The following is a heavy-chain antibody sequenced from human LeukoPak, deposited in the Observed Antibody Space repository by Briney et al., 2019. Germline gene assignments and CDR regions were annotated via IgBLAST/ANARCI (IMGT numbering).Heavy chain of an antibody. CDR1: GCSISTYY. D-gene: IGHD2-15*01. CDR3: VTEPGYCTGGRCYGGWFDP. V-gene: IGHV4-59*12. J-gene: IGHJ5*02. Sequence: SETLSLTCTVSGCSISTYYWSWIRQPPGKGLEWIGYIYYSGSAKYNPSLKSRVTISLDTSKNQFSLKLNPVTAADTAVYYCVTEPGYCTGGRCYGGWFDPWGQGTLVTVSS. CDR2: IYYSGSA.